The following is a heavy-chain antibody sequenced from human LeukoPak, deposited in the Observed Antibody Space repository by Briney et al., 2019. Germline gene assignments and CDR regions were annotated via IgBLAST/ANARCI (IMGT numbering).Heavy chain of an antibody. CDR3: ARVASRTSWQYFFDY. V-gene: IGHV4-59*08. D-gene: IGHD1-7*01. J-gene: IGHJ4*01. CDR2: IYYSGST. CDR1: GFSFYSAW. Sequence: GSLRLSCTASGFSFYSAWMTWVRQAPGKGLEWIGYIYYSGSTTYNPSLKSRVAISVDTSKNQLSLKVSSVTAADSGVYYCARVASRTSWQYFFDYWGHGALVTVSS.